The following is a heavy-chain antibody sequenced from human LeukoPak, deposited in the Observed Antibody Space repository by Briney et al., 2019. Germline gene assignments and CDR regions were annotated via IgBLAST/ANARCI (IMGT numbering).Heavy chain of an antibody. D-gene: IGHD4-17*01. J-gene: IGHJ4*02. CDR1: GGSISSYY. Sequence: PSETLSLTCTVSGGSISSYYWSWIRQPPGKGLEWIGYIYYSGSTNYNPSLKSRVTISVDTSKNQFSLKLSSVTAADTAVYYCARYQGDYGSFDYWGQGTLVTVSS. V-gene: IGHV4-59*01. CDR3: ARYQGDYGSFDY. CDR2: IYYSGST.